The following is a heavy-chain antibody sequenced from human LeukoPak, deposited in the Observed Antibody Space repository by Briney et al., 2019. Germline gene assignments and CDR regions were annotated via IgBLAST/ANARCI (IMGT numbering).Heavy chain of an antibody. D-gene: IGHD1-7*01. CDR3: ARGDNWNSYYYYYMDV. V-gene: IGHV3-48*04. CDR1: GFTFNSYS. J-gene: IGHJ6*03. Sequence: PGGSLRLSCAASGFTFNSYSMNWVRQAPGKGLELVSYISSSGSSIYYADSVKGRFTISRDNAENSLNLQMNSLRAEDTAVYYCARGDNWNSYYYYYMDVWGKGTTVTVFS. CDR2: ISSSGSSI.